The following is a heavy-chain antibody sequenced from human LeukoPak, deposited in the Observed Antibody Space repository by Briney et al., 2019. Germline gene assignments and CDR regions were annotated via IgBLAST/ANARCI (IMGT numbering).Heavy chain of an antibody. J-gene: IGHJ6*02. CDR2: ISYDGGNK. D-gene: IGHD3-3*01. CDR1: GFTFSSYV. V-gene: IGHV3-30*18. CDR3: AKDYYDFRSGGYYYYYGMDV. Sequence: GGSLRLSCAASGFTFSSYVMHWVRQAPGKGLEWVAVISYDGGNKYYADSVKGRFTISRDNSKNTLYLQMNSLRSDDTAVYYCAKDYYDFRSGGYYYYYGMDVWGQGTTVTVSS.